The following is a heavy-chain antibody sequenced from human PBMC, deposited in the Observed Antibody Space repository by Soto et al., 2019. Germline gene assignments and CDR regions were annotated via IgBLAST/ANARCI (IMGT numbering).Heavy chain of an antibody. Sequence: GGSLRLSCAASGFTFSSYSMNWVRQAPGKGLEWVSSISSSSSYIYYADSVKGRFTISRDNAKNSLYLQMNSLRAEDTAVDYCERAIFGVVIAIDYWGQGTLVTVSS. D-gene: IGHD3-3*01. CDR1: GFTFSSYS. J-gene: IGHJ4*02. CDR3: ERAIFGVVIAIDY. V-gene: IGHV3-21*01. CDR2: ISSSSSYI.